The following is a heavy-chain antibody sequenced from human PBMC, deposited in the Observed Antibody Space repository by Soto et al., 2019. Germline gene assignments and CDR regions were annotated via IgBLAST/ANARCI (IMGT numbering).Heavy chain of an antibody. Sequence: SVKVSCKASGGTFSSYAISWVRQAPGQGLEWMGGIIPIFGTANYAQKFQGRVTITADKSTSTAYMELSSLRSEDAAVYYCASRPRWYDSSGYSGSDDAFDIWGQGTMVTVSS. CDR2: IIPIFGTA. D-gene: IGHD3-22*01. CDR1: GGTFSSYA. J-gene: IGHJ3*02. V-gene: IGHV1-69*06. CDR3: ASRPRWYDSSGYSGSDDAFDI.